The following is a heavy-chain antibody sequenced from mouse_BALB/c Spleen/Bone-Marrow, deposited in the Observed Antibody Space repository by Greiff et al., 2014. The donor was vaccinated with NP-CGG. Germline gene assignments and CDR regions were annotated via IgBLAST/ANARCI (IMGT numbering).Heavy chain of an antibody. CDR2: INPNNGNT. CDR1: GYTFTSYY. J-gene: IGHJ2*01. V-gene: IGHV1S81*02. CDR3: TRREF. Sequence: QVHVKQSGAELVKPGASVKLSCKASGYTFTSYYMYWVKQRPGQGLEWIGGINPNNGNTNFSETFKSKATLTVDKSSSTAYMQLSSLTSEDSAVYYCTRREFRGQGPTLTVSS.